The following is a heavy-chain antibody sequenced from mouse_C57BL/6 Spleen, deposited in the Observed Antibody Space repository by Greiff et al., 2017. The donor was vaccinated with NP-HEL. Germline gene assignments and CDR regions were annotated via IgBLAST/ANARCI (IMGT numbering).Heavy chain of an antibody. V-gene: IGHV2-2*01. CDR3: ARNCPYDYDEDAMDY. D-gene: IGHD2-4*01. J-gene: IGHJ4*01. Sequence: QVQLKESGPGLVQPSQSLSITCTVSGFSLTSYGVHWVRQSPGKGLEWLGVIWSGGSTDYNAAFISRLSISKDNSKSQVFFKMNSLQADDTAIYYCARNCPYDYDEDAMDYWGQGTSVTVSS. CDR2: IWSGGST. CDR1: GFSLTSYG.